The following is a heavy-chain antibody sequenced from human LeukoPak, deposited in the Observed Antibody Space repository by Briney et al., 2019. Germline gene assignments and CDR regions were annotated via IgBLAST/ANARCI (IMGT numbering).Heavy chain of an antibody. Sequence: GGSLRLSCAASGFTFSSYAMSWVRQAPGKGLEWVSAISGSGGSTYYADSVKGRFTISRDNPKNTLYLQMNSLRGEDTAVYYCARSRTGTAAYAADYWGQGTLVTVSS. CDR1: GFTFSSYA. CDR3: ARSRTGTAAYAADY. D-gene: IGHD6-13*01. CDR2: ISGSGGST. V-gene: IGHV3-23*01. J-gene: IGHJ4*02.